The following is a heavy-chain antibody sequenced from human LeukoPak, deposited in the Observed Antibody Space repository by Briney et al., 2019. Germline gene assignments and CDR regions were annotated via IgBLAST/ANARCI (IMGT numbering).Heavy chain of an antibody. CDR2: IRYDGSNK. J-gene: IGHJ5*02. CDR3: ARDYYDSSGSSWFDP. Sequence: GGSLRLSCAASGFTFSSYGMHWVRQAPGKGLEWVAFIRYDGSNKYYADSVKGRFTISRDSSKNTLYLQMNSLRAKDTALYYCARDYYDSSGSSWFDPWGQGTLVTVSS. V-gene: IGHV3-30*02. D-gene: IGHD3-22*01. CDR1: GFTFSSYG.